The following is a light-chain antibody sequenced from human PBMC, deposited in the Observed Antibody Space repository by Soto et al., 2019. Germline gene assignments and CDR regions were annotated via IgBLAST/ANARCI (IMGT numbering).Light chain of an antibody. V-gene: IGLV2-14*01. CDR2: DVS. Sequence: QSALTQPASVSGSPGQSITISCTGTSSDVGGYNYVSWYQQHPGKAPKLMIYDVSNRPSGVSNRFSGSKSGNTASLTISGLQADDDAHYYCSSYTSSSTLLYVFVTGTKLTVL. J-gene: IGLJ1*01. CDR1: SSDVGGYNY. CDR3: SSYTSSSTLLYV.